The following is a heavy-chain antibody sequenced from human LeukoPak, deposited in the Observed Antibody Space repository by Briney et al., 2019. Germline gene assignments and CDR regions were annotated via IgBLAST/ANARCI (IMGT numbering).Heavy chain of an antibody. CDR3: ARLVTHLKKTPMGNFDY. V-gene: IGHV4-4*07. Sequence: SETLSLTCTVSGGSISTYFWSWIRQPAGKGLEWIGRLYTSGSTNYNPSLKSRVTISVDTSKNQFSLKLSSVTAADTAVYYCARLVTHLKKTPMGNFDYWGQGTLVTVSS. CDR2: LYTSGST. J-gene: IGHJ4*02. D-gene: IGHD2-21*02. CDR1: GGSISTYF.